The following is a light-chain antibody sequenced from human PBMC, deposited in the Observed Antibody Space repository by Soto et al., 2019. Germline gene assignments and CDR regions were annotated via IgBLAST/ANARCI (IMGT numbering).Light chain of an antibody. V-gene: IGLV2-8*01. Sequence: QSVLTQPPSASGSPGQSVTISCTGTSSDVGGYDYVSWYQQHPGKAPKLMIYEVSKRPSGVPDRFSGSKSGNTASLTVSGLQAEDEADYYCSSYAGNNIHYVFGTGTKLTVL. CDR3: SSYAGNNIHYV. J-gene: IGLJ1*01. CDR2: EVS. CDR1: SSDVGGYDY.